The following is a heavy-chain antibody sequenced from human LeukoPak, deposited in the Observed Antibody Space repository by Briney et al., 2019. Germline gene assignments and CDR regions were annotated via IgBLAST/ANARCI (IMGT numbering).Heavy chain of an antibody. CDR1: GFTFSSYW. CDR3: ARASRRYFDWLLGPLFDY. D-gene: IGHD3-9*01. V-gene: IGHV3-7*01. CDR2: IKQDGSEK. J-gene: IGHJ4*02. Sequence: GGSLRLSCAASGFTFSSYWMSWVRQAPGKGLEWVANIKQDGSEKYYVDSVKGRFTISRDNAKNSLYLQMNSLRAEDTAVYSCARASRRYFDWLLGPLFDYWGQGTLVTVSS.